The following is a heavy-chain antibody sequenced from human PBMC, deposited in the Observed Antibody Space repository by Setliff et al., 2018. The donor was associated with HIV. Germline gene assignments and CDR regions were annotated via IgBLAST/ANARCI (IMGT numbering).Heavy chain of an antibody. CDR2: IKPDGSAK. Sequence: GSLRLSCAASGFTISSYWMSWVRQAPGKGLEWVANIKPDGSAKDYVDSMKGRFTISRDNAMNSLYLQMDNLRAEDTAVYYCAKDPRAAVATICDYWGQGTLVTVSS. D-gene: IGHD5-12*01. CDR3: AKDPRAAVATICDY. V-gene: IGHV3-7*05. CDR1: GFTISSYW. J-gene: IGHJ4*02.